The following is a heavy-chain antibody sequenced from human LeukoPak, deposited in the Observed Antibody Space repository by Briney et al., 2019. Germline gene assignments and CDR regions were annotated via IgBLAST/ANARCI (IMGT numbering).Heavy chain of an antibody. CDR3: ARDPQPWVLRGPAAR. CDR2: ISHDGSYQ. J-gene: IGHJ4*02. CDR1: GFTFSIFG. Sequence: PGGSLRLSCEASGFTFSIFGMHWVRQAPGKGLEWVAIISHDGSYQNYGDSVKGRFTISRDNSKNTLYLQMNSPIAEDTAVYYCARDPQPWVLRGPAARWGQGTLVTVSS. V-gene: IGHV3-30*03. D-gene: IGHD2-2*01.